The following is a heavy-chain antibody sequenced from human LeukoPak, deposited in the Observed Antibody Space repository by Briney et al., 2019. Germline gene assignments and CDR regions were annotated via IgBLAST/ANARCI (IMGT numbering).Heavy chain of an antibody. CDR2: IWHDGSPT. CDR3: VTHYKWDLLVHAFGF. CDR1: GIPFKKYG. Sequence: GRSLRLSCAASGIPFKKYGMHWVRQAPGKGLEWVATIWHDGSPTMYADSAKGRFTISRDDSKNMLYLQMNSLRAEDTAEYYCVTHYKWDLLVHAFGFWGQGTRVTVSS. V-gene: IGHV3-33*01. D-gene: IGHD1-26*01. J-gene: IGHJ3*01.